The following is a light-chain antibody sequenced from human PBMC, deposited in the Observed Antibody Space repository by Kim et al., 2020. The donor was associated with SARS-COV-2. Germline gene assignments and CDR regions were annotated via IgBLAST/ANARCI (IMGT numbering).Light chain of an antibody. CDR2: EVT. V-gene: IGLV2-8*01. CDR3: ISYAGSNMCV. Sequence: QSALTQPPSASGSLGQSVTISCTGTSSDVGGYKYVSWYQQNPGKAPKLMIYEVTKRPSGVPDRFSGSRSGNTASLTVSGLQAEDEADYYCISYAGSNMCVFGTGTKVTVL. CDR1: SSDVGGYKY. J-gene: IGLJ1*01.